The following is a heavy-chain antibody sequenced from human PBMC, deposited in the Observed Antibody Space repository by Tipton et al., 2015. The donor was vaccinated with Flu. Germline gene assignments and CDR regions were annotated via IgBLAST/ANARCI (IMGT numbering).Heavy chain of an antibody. CDR1: GFTFSTYS. CDR2: ISSSSSTI. J-gene: IGHJ2*01. V-gene: IGHV3-48*02. CDR3: ARERSSDWSFDL. Sequence: SLRLSCGGSGFTFSTYSMNWVRRAPGKGLEWISYISSSSSTIHYADSVKGRFTISRDNGKDSLYLQMNSLRDEDTGMYYCARERSSDWSFDLWGRGTLVTVSS. D-gene: IGHD3-10*01.